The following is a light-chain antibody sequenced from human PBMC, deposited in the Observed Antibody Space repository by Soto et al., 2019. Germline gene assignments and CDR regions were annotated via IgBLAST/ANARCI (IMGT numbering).Light chain of an antibody. Sequence: EIVMTQSPATLSVSPGERATLSCRASQSVSSNLAWYQQKPGQAPRLLIYGASTRATGIPARFSGSGSGTEFTLTISSLPSEDFAVYYCQQYNIWPLSFGGGTKVDIK. CDR1: QSVSSN. CDR3: QQYNIWPLS. CDR2: GAS. V-gene: IGKV3-15*01. J-gene: IGKJ4*01.